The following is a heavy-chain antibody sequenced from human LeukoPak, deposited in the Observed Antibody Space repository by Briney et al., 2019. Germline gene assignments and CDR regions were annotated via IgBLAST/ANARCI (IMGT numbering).Heavy chain of an antibody. CDR3: ARGGGSQDY. Sequence: GASVKVSCKTSGYSFSSFAISWVRQAPGQGLEWMGWISAYTNTTNYAQKFQGRLTMTTYMSTRTAYMELRSLTSDDTAMYYCARGGGSQDYWGQGTLITVSS. J-gene: IGHJ4*02. CDR1: GYSFSSFA. CDR2: ISAYTNTT. D-gene: IGHD4-23*01. V-gene: IGHV1-18*01.